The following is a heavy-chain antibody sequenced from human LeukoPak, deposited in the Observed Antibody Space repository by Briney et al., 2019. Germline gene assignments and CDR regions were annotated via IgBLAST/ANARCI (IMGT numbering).Heavy chain of an antibody. D-gene: IGHD1-26*01. J-gene: IGHJ4*02. Sequence: SQTLSLTCTVSGGSISSGGYYWSWIRQHPGKGLEWIGYIYYSGSTNYNPSLKSRVTISVDTSKNQFSLKLSSVTAADTAVYYCARAAFSGSYYHFDYWGQGTLVTVSS. CDR2: IYYSGST. V-gene: IGHV4-31*03. CDR3: ARAAFSGSYYHFDY. CDR1: GGSISSGGYY.